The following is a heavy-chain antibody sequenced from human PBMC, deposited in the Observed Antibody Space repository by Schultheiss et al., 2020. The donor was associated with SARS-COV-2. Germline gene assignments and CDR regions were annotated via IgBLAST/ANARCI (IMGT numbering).Heavy chain of an antibody. CDR2: IYYTGTT. Sequence: SETLSLTCTVSGGSISSGGYYWSWIRQHPGKGLEWIGYIYYTGTTNYTPSLNRRVTISVDTSKNQFSLKLSSVTAADTAVYYCARYSRVDGMDVWGQGTTVTV. CDR1: GGSISSGGYY. D-gene: IGHD2-15*01. V-gene: IGHV4-61*08. J-gene: IGHJ6*02. CDR3: ARYSRVDGMDV.